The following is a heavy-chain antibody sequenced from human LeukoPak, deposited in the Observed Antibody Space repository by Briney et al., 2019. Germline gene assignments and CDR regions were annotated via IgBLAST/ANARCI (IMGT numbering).Heavy chain of an antibody. Sequence: PSETLSLTCAVSGGSISSGGYSWSWIRQPPGKGLEWIGYIYHSGSTYYNPSLKSRVTISVDRSKNQFSLKLSSVTAADTAVYYCARGMGSVAGPTKLTGVFDYWGQGTLVTVSS. J-gene: IGHJ4*02. V-gene: IGHV4-30-2*01. D-gene: IGHD6-19*01. CDR1: GGSISSGGYS. CDR3: ARGMGSVAGPTKLTGVFDY. CDR2: IYHSGST.